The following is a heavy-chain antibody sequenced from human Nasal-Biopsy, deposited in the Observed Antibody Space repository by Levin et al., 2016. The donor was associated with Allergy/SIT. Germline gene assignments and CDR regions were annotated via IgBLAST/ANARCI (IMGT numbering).Heavy chain of an antibody. V-gene: IGHV4-39*01. CDR1: DYSITTSDFH. D-gene: IGHD2-21*02. CDR2: MYYTGRT. J-gene: IGHJ4*02. CDR3: AALTVTYYFGY. Sequence: SETLSLTCTVSDYSITTSDFHWAWLRQPPGKGLEWIGNMYYTGRTYYNPSLASRVAISVDTAQRQFSLRLSSVTATDTAVYFCAALTVTYYFGYWGQGSLVAVSS.